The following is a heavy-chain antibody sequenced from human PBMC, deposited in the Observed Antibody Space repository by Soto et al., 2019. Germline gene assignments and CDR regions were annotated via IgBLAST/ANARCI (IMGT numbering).Heavy chain of an antibody. CDR1: GGSFSGYY. Sequence: LSLTCAVYGGSFSGYYWSWIRQPPGKGLEWIGEINHSGSTNYNPSLKSRVTISVDTSKNQFSLKLSSVTAADTAVYYCARGRGSGYSYGYYYYYGMDVWGQGTTVTVSS. V-gene: IGHV4-34*01. CDR3: ARGRGSGYSYGYYYYYGMDV. J-gene: IGHJ6*02. CDR2: INHSGST. D-gene: IGHD5-18*01.